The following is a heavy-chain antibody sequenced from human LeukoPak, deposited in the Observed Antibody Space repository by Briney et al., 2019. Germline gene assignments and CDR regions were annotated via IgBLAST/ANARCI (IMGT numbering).Heavy chain of an antibody. J-gene: IGHJ4*02. V-gene: IGHV3-48*02. Sequence: GGSLRLSCAASGFTFSSYSMNWVRQAPGKGPEWVSYISSSSSTIYYADSVKGRFTISRDSAKNSLYLQMNSLRDEDTAVYYCARAPQGIAVAGTAYWGQGTLVTVSS. D-gene: IGHD6-19*01. CDR1: GFTFSSYS. CDR2: ISSSSSTI. CDR3: ARAPQGIAVAGTAY.